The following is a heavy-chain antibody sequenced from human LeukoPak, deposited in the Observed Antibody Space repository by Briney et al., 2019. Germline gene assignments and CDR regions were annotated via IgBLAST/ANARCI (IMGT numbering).Heavy chain of an antibody. Sequence: PGGSLRLSCATSGFTFSTYGMHWVRQAPGKGLEWVAVISYAGTTIYYGDSVKGRFTISRDNSKNTLYLQMNSLRVEDTAVYYCAKDQSASWSKTLFDYWGQGTLVTVSS. CDR3: AKDQSASWSKTLFDY. CDR1: GFTFSTYG. CDR2: ISYAGTTI. J-gene: IGHJ4*02. D-gene: IGHD2-8*02. V-gene: IGHV3-30*18.